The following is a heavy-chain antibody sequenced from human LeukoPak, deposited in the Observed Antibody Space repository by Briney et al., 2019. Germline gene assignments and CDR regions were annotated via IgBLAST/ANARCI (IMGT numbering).Heavy chain of an antibody. CDR3: ARVPLRFLEPFDY. D-gene: IGHD3-3*01. CDR1: GGSVIGYY. CDR2: INHSGGA. J-gene: IGHJ4*02. Sequence: SETLSLTCAVYGGSVIGYYCSWIRQPPGKGLEWVGEINHSGGANYNPSLKSRVAISADTSKSQFSLKLGSVTAADTAVYYCARVPLRFLEPFDYWGQGTLVTVSS. V-gene: IGHV4-34*01.